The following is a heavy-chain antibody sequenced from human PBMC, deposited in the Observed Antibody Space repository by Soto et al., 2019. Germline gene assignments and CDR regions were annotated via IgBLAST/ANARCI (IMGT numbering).Heavy chain of an antibody. Sequence: SXKVSCRSSSGTFSSYAISLLLQAPGQGLEWMGGIIPIFGTANYAQKFQGRVTITADKSTSTAYMELSSLRSEDTAVYYCAREEYYYDSSGYLLDDWGQGTLVTVSS. CDR3: AREEYYYDSSGYLLDD. J-gene: IGHJ4*02. CDR1: SGTFSSYA. V-gene: IGHV1-69*06. CDR2: IIPIFGTA. D-gene: IGHD3-22*01.